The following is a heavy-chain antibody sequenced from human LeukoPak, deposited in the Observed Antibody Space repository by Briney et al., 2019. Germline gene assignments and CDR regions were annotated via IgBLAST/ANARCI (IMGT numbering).Heavy chain of an antibody. CDR1: GFTFSSHW. V-gene: IGHV3-74*01. CDR3: ASPMWDTAIHDY. D-gene: IGHD5-18*01. CDR2: INSDGSIT. Sequence: GGSLRLSCAASGFTFSSHWMHWVRQVPGKGLVWVSRINSDGSITSYADSVKGRFTISRDNAKDTLYLQMNSLRAEDAAVYYCASPMWDTAIHDYWGQGTLVTVSS. J-gene: IGHJ4*02.